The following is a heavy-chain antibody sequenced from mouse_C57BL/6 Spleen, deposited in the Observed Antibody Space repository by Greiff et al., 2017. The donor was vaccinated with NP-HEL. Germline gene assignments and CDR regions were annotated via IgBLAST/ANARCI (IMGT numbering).Heavy chain of an antibody. CDR2: ISSGGDYI. Sequence: EVKLVESGGGLVKPGGSLKLSCAASGFTFSSYAMSWVRQTPEKRLEWVAYISSGGDYIYYADTVKGRFTISRDNARNTLYLQMSSLKSEDTAMYYCTRVRGDGYYEEWGQGTTLTVSS. CDR3: TRVRGDGYYEE. D-gene: IGHD2-3*01. CDR1: GFTFSSYA. V-gene: IGHV5-9-1*02. J-gene: IGHJ2*01.